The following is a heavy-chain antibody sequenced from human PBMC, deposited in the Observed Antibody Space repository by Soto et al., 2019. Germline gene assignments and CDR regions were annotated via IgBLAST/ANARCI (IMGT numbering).Heavy chain of an antibody. CDR3: ARDSPPVDY. CDR1: GYTFSSYG. Sequence: QVQLVQSGAEVKKPGASVKVSCKASGYTFSSYGISWVRQAPGQGLEWMGWISAYNGNTKNAQKSQGRVTMTTHTSTSTAYMELMSLRSDDTDVYYCARDSPPVDYWGQGTLVTVSS. J-gene: IGHJ4*02. CDR2: ISAYNGNT. V-gene: IGHV1-18*01.